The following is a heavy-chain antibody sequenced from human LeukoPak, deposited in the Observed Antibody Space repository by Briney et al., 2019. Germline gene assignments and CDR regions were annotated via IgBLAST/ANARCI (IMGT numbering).Heavy chain of an antibody. CDR3: ARERTEVSVYDIFDY. Sequence: ASVKVSCKASGYTFTGYYMHWVRQAPGQGLEWMGWINPNSGGTNYAQKFQGWVTMTRDTSVSTAYMELSRLRSDDTAVYYCARERTEVSVYDIFDYWGQGTLVTVSS. J-gene: IGHJ4*02. D-gene: IGHD5/OR15-5a*01. V-gene: IGHV1-2*04. CDR2: INPNSGGT. CDR1: GYTFTGYY.